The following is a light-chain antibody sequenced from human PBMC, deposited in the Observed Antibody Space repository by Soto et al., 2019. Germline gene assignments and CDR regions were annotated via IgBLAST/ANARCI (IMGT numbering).Light chain of an antibody. V-gene: IGLV1-40*01. Sequence: QSELTQPPSVSGAPGQRVTISCTGSSSNIGAGYDVQWYQQLPGAAPKLLIFGNSNRPSGVPDRFSGSRSGTSASLAITGLQAEDEADYFCQSYDISLSVSVIFGGGTKVTVL. J-gene: IGLJ2*01. CDR2: GNS. CDR3: QSYDISLSVSVI. CDR1: SSNIGAGYD.